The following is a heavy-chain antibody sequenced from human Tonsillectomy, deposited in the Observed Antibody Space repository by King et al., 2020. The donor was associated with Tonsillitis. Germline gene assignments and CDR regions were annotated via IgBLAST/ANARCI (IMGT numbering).Heavy chain of an antibody. Sequence: VQLQQWCAGLLKPSETLSLTCAVYGGSFSGFYWSWVRQPPGKGLEWIGEINHSGSTNYNSSLKSRVTISVDTSKNQFSLKLSSVTAAYTAVYYCARSRGDYDDNSWFDPWGQGTLVTVSS. CDR1: GGSFSGFY. CDR3: ARSRGDYDDNSWFDP. D-gene: IGHD4-17*01. J-gene: IGHJ5*02. CDR2: INHSGST. V-gene: IGHV4-34*01.